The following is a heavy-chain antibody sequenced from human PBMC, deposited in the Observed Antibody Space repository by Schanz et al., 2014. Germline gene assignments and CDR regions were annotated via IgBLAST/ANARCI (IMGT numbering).Heavy chain of an antibody. CDR2: VWSDGNTK. D-gene: IGHD2-2*03. CDR3: ARALRHGYCNVVGCQNGGWFDI. J-gene: IGHJ4*02. Sequence: VQLVESGGGLVQPGGSLRLSCAASGFTFSRFGMHWVRQAPGKGPEWVALVWSDGNTKYYVDSVKGRFTISRDNSMNTLHLQMDGLRVEDTAVYYCARALRHGYCNVVGCQNGGWFDIWGQGTLVIVSS. V-gene: IGHV3-33*08. CDR1: GFTFSRFG.